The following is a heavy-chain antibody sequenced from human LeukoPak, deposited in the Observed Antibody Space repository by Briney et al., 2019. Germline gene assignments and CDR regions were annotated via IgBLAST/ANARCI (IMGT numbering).Heavy chain of an antibody. J-gene: IGHJ5*02. CDR1: GGSISGHY. CDR3: ARGGGDGIKPFDP. V-gene: IGHV4-59*11. D-gene: IGHD1-14*01. CDR2: IYYSGST. Sequence: PSETLSLTCAVYGGSISGHYWSWIRQPPGKGLEWIGYIYYSGSTNYNPSLKSRVTISVDTSKNQFSLKLSSVTAADTAVYYCARGGGDGIKPFDPWGQGTLVTVSS.